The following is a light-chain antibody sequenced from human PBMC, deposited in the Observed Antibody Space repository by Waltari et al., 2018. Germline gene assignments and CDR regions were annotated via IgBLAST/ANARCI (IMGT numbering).Light chain of an antibody. V-gene: IGKV4-1*01. Sequence: DIVMTQSPDSLAVSLGERATINCKSSQSVLYSSNNKNYLAWYQQKPGQPPKLLIYWASTRESGVPDRFSGSGSGTDFTLTISSLQAEDVAVYYCQQYYSHPPRTFGQGTKVEI. CDR1: QSVLYSSNNKNY. J-gene: IGKJ1*01. CDR3: QQYYSHPPRT. CDR2: WAS.